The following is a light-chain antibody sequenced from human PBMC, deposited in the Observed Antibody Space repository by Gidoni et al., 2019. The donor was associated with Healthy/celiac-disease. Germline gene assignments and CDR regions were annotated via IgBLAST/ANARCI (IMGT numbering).Light chain of an antibody. CDR1: VLPRSY. Sequence: SFELTQPPSVAVSPGQTARITCSGDVLPRSYVRCFQQKPGQAPILVIYKDSERPTGIPERFSGSTSGTTVTLTISAAQVEDEADYYCSSAADKSLVFGGGTKLTIL. CDR2: KDS. CDR3: SSAADKSLV. V-gene: IGLV3-27*01. J-gene: IGLJ2*01.